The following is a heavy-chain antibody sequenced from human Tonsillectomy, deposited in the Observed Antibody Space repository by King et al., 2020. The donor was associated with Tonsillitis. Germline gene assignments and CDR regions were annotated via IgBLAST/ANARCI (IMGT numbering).Heavy chain of an antibody. CDR1: GFTFSSYS. D-gene: IGHD2-15*01. V-gene: IGHV3-21*01. CDR2: ISSSSSYI. CDR3: AGGGRWDEAFDI. J-gene: IGHJ3*02. Sequence: VQLVESGGGLVKPGGSLRLSCAASGFTFSSYSMNWVRQAPGKGLEWVSSISSSSSYIYYADTVKGRFTISRDNAKNSLYLQMNSLRAEDTAVYYCAGGGRWDEAFDIWGQGTMVTVSS.